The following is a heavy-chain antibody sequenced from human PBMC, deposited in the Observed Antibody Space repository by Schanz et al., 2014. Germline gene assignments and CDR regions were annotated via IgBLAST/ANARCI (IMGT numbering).Heavy chain of an antibody. Sequence: QVHLVQSGAEVHKPGASLKISCKASGYTFTNFFLHWVRQAPGQGLEWMGRIIPILGIANYAPKFQGIVTITADKSTFTAYMDVSSLRSADTAVYYCARGGSYRTPSTVFYFDYWGQGTLVTVSS. V-gene: IGHV1-69*09. CDR1: GYTFTNFF. J-gene: IGHJ4*02. D-gene: IGHD1-26*01. CDR2: IIPILGIA. CDR3: ARGGSYRTPSTVFYFDY.